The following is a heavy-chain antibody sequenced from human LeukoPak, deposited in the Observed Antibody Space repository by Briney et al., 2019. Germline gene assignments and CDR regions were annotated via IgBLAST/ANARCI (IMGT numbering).Heavy chain of an antibody. CDR2: VYSSGST. CDR3: ARSHDHLWGNYPDY. Sequence: SETLSLTCTVSGGSITGSYWSWIRQPPGKGLEWIGYVYSSGSTDYNPPLKSRVTISVDTSKNQFSLKLSSVTAADTAMYYCARSHDHLWGNYPDYWGQGTLVTVSS. D-gene: IGHD3-16*02. CDR1: GGSITGSY. J-gene: IGHJ4*02. V-gene: IGHV4-4*08.